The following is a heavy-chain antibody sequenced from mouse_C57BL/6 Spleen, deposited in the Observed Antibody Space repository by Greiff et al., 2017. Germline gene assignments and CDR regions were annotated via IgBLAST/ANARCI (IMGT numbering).Heavy chain of an antibody. Sequence: QVQLQQSGAALVKPGASVKIFCKASGYAFSSYCMNWVKQRPGKGIAWIGQIYPGAGDTNYNGKFKGKATPTADKSPSTAYMQLSSMTSEDYSVYFCSRQLRNLGAMDYWGQGTSVTVSS. CDR2: IYPGAGDT. CDR1: GYAFSSYC. CDR3: SRQLRNLGAMDY. D-gene: IGHD3-2*02. J-gene: IGHJ4*01. V-gene: IGHV1-80*01.